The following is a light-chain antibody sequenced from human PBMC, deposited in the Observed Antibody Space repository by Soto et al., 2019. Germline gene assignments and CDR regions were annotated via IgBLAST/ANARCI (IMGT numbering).Light chain of an antibody. V-gene: IGKV1-39*01. Sequence: DIQMTQSPSSLSASVGDRVTITCRASQSIGGFLNWYQQEPGKAPKLLIYAASSLQSGVPSRFSGSGSGTDFTLTISSLQPDDFATYYCQQSYNTPITFGQGTRLEI. J-gene: IGKJ5*01. CDR2: AAS. CDR1: QSIGGF. CDR3: QQSYNTPIT.